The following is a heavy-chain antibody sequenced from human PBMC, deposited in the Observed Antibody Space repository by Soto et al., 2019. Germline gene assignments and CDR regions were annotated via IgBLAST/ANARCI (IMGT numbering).Heavy chain of an antibody. D-gene: IGHD6-13*01. CDR2: ISSSSTYT. CDR1: GFSFNDYY. V-gene: IGHV3-11*06. J-gene: IGHJ4*02. CDR3: ARGGSSSWSPYFDY. Sequence: GVLRLSCAASGFSFNDYYMSWIRQAPGKGLEWVSYISSSSTYTNYADSVKGRFTISRDNAKNSLYLQVSSLGVEDTAVYYCARGGSSSWSPYFDYWGQGTLVTVSS.